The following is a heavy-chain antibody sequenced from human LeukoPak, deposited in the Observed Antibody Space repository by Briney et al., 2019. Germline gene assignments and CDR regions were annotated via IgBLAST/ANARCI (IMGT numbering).Heavy chain of an antibody. CDR1: GFTFSSYG. CDR2: IWYDGSNK. CDR3: VKEQFYYDGSAFDS. V-gene: IGHV3-33*08. Sequence: PGGSLRLSCAASGFTFSSYGMHWVRQAPGKGLEWVAVIWYDGSNKYYADSVKGRFTISRDNSKSTLYLQMNSLRAEDTAVYYCVKEQFYYDGSAFDSWGQGTSVTVSS. D-gene: IGHD3-22*01. J-gene: IGHJ4*02.